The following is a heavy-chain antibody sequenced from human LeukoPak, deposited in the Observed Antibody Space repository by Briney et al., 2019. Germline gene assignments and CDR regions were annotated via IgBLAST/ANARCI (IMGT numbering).Heavy chain of an antibody. CDR2: IIPIFGTA. V-gene: IGHV1-69*13. D-gene: IGHD2-2*01. CDR1: GGTFSSYA. CDR3: ARVQYQLLLSYYYYYGMDV. J-gene: IGHJ6*02. Sequence: ASVKVSSKASGGTFSSYAISWVRQAPGQGLEWMGGIIPIFGTANYAQKFQGRVTITADESTSTAYMELSSLRSEDAAVYYCARVQYQLLLSYYYYYGMDVWGQGTTVTVSS.